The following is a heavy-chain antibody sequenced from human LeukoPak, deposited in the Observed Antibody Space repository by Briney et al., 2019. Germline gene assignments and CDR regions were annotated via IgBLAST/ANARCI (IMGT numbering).Heavy chain of an antibody. D-gene: IGHD3/OR15-3a*01. V-gene: IGHV3-7*03. CDR3: ARDQYDTWSRRGNFDS. CDR1: GFTFGKYR. CDR2: IKLDGSEK. J-gene: IGHJ4*02. Sequence: GGSLRLSCAASGFTFGKYRMSWVRQAPGKGLEWVANIKLDGSEKNYVDSVKGRFTISRDNTKNPLYLQMNSLRAEDTAVFYCARDQYDTWSRRGNFDSWGQGTLVIVSS.